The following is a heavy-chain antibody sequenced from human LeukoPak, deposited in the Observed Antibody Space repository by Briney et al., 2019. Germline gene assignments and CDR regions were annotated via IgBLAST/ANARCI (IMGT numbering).Heavy chain of an antibody. CDR1: GGSISNYF. CDR3: ARDRSGSPLDY. Sequence: PSETLSLTCTVSGGSISNYFWSWIRQSPGKGLEWIGYIYFSGSTNYNPSLKSRVTMSVDTSKNQFSLKLSSVTAADTAVYYCARDRSGSPLDYWGQGTLVTVSS. J-gene: IGHJ4*02. D-gene: IGHD1-26*01. CDR2: IYFSGST. V-gene: IGHV4-59*12.